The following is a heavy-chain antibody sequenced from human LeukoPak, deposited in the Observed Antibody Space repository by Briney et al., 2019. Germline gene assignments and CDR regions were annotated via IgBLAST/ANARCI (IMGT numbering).Heavy chain of an antibody. Sequence: PSETLSLTCAVYGGSFSGYYWSWIRQPPGKGLEWIGEINHSGSTNYNPSLKGRVTISVDTSKNQFSLKLSSVTAADTAVYYCAGYARYCSGGSCYRDDWGQGTLVTVSS. CDR2: INHSGST. CDR1: GGSFSGYY. J-gene: IGHJ4*02. V-gene: IGHV4-34*01. CDR3: AGYARYCSGGSCYRDD. D-gene: IGHD2-15*01.